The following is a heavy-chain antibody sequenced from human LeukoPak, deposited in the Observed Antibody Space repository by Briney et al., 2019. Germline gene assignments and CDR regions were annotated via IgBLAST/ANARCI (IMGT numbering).Heavy chain of an antibody. D-gene: IGHD2-15*01. CDR1: GYTLTGYY. Sequence: ASVKVSCKASGYTLTGYYMHWVRQAPGQGLEWMGWINPNSGGTNYAQKFQGRVTMTRDTSISTAYMGLSRLRSDDTAVYYCARGDCSGGSCYLDAFDIWGQGTMVTVSS. CDR3: ARGDCSGGSCYLDAFDI. CDR2: INPNSGGT. J-gene: IGHJ3*02. V-gene: IGHV1-2*02.